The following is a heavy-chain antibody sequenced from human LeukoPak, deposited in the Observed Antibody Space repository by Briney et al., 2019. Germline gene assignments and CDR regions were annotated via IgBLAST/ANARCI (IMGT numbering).Heavy chain of an antibody. Sequence: GGSLRLSCAASGFTFSGYWMLWVRQAPGKGPVWVSRIDNDGSSTIYYADSVTGRFTISRDNAKNSLFLQMNSLRDEDTAVYYCARRYCSTTTCPNFDYWGQGTLVTVSS. CDR2: IDNDGSSTI. CDR1: GFTFSGYW. CDR3: ARRYCSTTTCPNFDY. V-gene: IGHV3-48*02. D-gene: IGHD2-2*01. J-gene: IGHJ4*02.